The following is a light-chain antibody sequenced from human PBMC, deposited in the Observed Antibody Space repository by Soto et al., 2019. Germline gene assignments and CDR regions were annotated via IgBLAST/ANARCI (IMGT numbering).Light chain of an antibody. Sequence: IPMPKSPSSLSASVEYSGILPCRASQSISNHLNWYPQKPGKAPKLLIFAASSLQSGVPSRFSGSRSGPDFTLTISSLQPEDFATYYCQQSYSRPPTFGQGTEVDI. CDR2: AAS. V-gene: IGKV1-39*01. CDR3: QQSYSRPPT. CDR1: QSISNH. J-gene: IGKJ1*01.